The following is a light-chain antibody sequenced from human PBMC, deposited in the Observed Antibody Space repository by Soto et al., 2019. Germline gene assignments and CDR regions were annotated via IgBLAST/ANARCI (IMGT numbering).Light chain of an antibody. J-gene: IGKJ4*01. CDR3: QHRINWPLT. CDR1: QSVSTY. CDR2: DAS. Sequence: EIVLTQSPATLSLSPGERATLSCRASQSVSTYLAWYQQKPGQAPGLLIYDASKRATGIPARFSGSGSGTDFTVTISSLEPEDFAVYYCQHRINWPLTFGGGTKVEIK. V-gene: IGKV3-11*01.